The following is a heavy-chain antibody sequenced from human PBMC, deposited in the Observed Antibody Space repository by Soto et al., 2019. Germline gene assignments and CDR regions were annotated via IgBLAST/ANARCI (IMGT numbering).Heavy chain of an antibody. CDR2: INAGIGNT. J-gene: IGHJ4*02. D-gene: IGHD4-17*01. CDR3: ARGRRYCSYGFHFYY. Sequence: ASVKVSCKASGYTFTSYAMHWVRQAPGQSLEWMGWINAGIGNTKYAQKFQGRVTITRDTSASTAYMELSSLRSEDTAVYYCARGRRYCSYGFHFYYWGQGTLVTVSS. CDR1: GYTFTSYA. V-gene: IGHV1-3*01.